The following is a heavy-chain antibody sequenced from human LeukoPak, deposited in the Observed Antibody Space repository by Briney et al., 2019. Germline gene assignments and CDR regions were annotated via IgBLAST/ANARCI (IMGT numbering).Heavy chain of an antibody. CDR3: ASSYYDILTGPTELNY. V-gene: IGHV3-33*01. Sequence: TGGSLRLSCAASGFPFSNYVMHWVRQAPGKGLEWVALIWYDGTHKYYADSVKGRFTVSRDNSKHALFLQMNRLRVEDTAVYYGASSYYDILTGPTELNYWGQGTLVIVSS. CDR1: GFPFSNYV. J-gene: IGHJ4*01. D-gene: IGHD3-9*01. CDR2: IWYDGTHK.